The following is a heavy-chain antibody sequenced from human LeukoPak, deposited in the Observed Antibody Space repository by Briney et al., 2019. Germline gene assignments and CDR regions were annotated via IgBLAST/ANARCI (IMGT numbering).Heavy chain of an antibody. CDR3: ARVGTIFGVVLIPTTSPFDY. CDR1: GYTFTSYG. CDR2: ISAYNGNT. Sequence: GASVKVSCKASGYTFTSYGISWVRQAPGQGLEWMGWISAYNGNTNYAQKFQGRVTMTRDTSTSTAYMELRSLRSDDTAVYYCARVGTIFGVVLIPTTSPFDYWGQGTLVTVSS. V-gene: IGHV1-18*01. J-gene: IGHJ4*02. D-gene: IGHD3-3*01.